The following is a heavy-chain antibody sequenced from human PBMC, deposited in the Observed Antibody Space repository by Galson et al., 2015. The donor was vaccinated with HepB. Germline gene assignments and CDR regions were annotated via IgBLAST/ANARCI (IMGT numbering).Heavy chain of an antibody. CDR3: ARALVVIDHWYFDL. Sequence: SLRLSCAASGFTFSNYAMTWVRQAPGKGLEWVSSISAGGDTTYYADSVKGRFTISRDNAKNSLYLQMNSLRAEDTAVYYCARALVVIDHWYFDLWGRGTLVTVSS. J-gene: IGHJ2*01. CDR1: GFTFSNYA. D-gene: IGHD3-22*01. V-gene: IGHV3-23*01. CDR2: ISAGGDTT.